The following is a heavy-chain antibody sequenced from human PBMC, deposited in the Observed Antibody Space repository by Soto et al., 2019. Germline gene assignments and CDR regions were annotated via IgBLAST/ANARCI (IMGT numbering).Heavy chain of an antibody. D-gene: IGHD2-15*01. V-gene: IGHV4-34*01. CDR3: ARRITMIYYLDI. Sequence: SETLSLTCAVYGGSFSGYYWSWIRQPPGKGLEWIGEINHSGSTNYNPSLKSRVTISVDRSKSQFSLKLSSVTAADRAIYYCARRITMIYYLDIWGRGTPVTVSS. J-gene: IGHJ4*02. CDR1: GGSFSGYY. CDR2: INHSGST.